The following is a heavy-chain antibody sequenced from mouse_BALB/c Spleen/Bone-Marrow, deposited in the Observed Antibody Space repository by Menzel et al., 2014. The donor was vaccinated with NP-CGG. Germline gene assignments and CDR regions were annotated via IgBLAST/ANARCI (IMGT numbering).Heavy chain of an antibody. Sequence: VQLQQSGAELVKPGASVKLSCTASGFNIKDTYMHWVKQRPGQGLEWIGGIDPANGNTKYDPKFQGKATITADTSSNTAYLQLSSLTSEDTAVYYCARYYYGFYFDYWGQGTTLTVSS. CDR3: ARYYYGFYFDY. V-gene: IGHV14-3*02. D-gene: IGHD1-1*01. CDR2: IDPANGNT. CDR1: GFNIKDTY. J-gene: IGHJ2*01.